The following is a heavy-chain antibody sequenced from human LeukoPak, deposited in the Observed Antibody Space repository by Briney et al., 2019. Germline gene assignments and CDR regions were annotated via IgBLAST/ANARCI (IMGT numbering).Heavy chain of an antibody. Sequence: SETLSLTCTVSGGSISSGGYYWSWIRQHPGKGLEWIGYIYYSGSTYYNPSLKSRVTISVDTSKNQFSLKLSSVTAADTAVYYCARDQVITIFGVVTPAYYYMDVWGKGTTVTVSS. V-gene: IGHV4-31*03. J-gene: IGHJ6*03. CDR1: GGSISSGGYY. D-gene: IGHD3-3*01. CDR2: IYYSGST. CDR3: ARDQVITIFGVVTPAYYYMDV.